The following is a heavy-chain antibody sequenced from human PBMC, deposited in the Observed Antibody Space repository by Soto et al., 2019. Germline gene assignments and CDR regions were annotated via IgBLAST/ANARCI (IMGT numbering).Heavy chain of an antibody. Sequence: EVQLVESGGGLVQPGGSLRLSCVASGFTFRNYWMHWVRQAPGKGLVWVSRVNSDGDTTYYADSVKGRFTISRDNAKNTLHLQMNSLGAEDTAVYYCASNYAYAEGYYFYGIDVWGQGTTVTVSS. CDR2: VNSDGDTT. CDR1: GFTFRNYW. CDR3: ASNYAYAEGYYFYGIDV. D-gene: IGHD3-16*01. J-gene: IGHJ6*02. V-gene: IGHV3-74*01.